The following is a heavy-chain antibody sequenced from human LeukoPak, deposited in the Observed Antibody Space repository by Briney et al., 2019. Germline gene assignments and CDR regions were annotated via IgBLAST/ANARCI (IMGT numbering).Heavy chain of an antibody. J-gene: IGHJ4*02. V-gene: IGHV3-53*01. CDR3: AKVKGWYGEGYFDY. Sequence: GGSLRLSCAASGFAVSSNYMNWVRQAPGKGLEWVSVIYSEGRTYYADSVKGRFTISRDISKNPLFLKMTSLRAEDTAVYYCAKVKGWYGEGYFDYWGQGTLVTVSS. D-gene: IGHD3-10*01. CDR2: IYSEGRT. CDR1: GFAVSSNY.